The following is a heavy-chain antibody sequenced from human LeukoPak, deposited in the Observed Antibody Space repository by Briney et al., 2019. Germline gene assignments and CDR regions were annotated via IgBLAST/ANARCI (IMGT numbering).Heavy chain of an antibody. CDR2: ISSNGGNT. D-gene: IGHD2-2*02. V-gene: IGHV3-23*01. J-gene: IGHJ4*02. Sequence: GGSLRLSCAASGFTFSSYAMSWVRQAPGKGLEWVSAISSNGGNTYYADSVKGRFSVSRDNSKNTLYLEMNSLRVDDTAVYYCAKDIVVVPAAIRAVATIRDYWGQGTLVTVSS. CDR1: GFTFSSYA. CDR3: AKDIVVVPAAIRAVATIRDY.